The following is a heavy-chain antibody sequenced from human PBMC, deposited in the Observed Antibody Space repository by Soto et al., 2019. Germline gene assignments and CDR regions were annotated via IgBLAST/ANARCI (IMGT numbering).Heavy chain of an antibody. CDR3: AFRGDYYDSSGYYWGDY. V-gene: IGHV1-3*01. D-gene: IGHD3-22*01. Sequence: QVQLVQSGAEVKKPGASVKVSCKASGHTFTSYAMHWVRQAPGQRLEWMGWINAGNGNTKYSQKFQGRVTITRDTSASTAYMELSSLRSEDTAVYYCAFRGDYYDSSGYYWGDYWGQGTLVTVSS. CDR2: INAGNGNT. J-gene: IGHJ4*02. CDR1: GHTFTSYA.